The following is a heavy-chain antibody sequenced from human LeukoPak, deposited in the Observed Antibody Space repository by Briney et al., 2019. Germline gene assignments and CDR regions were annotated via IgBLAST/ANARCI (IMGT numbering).Heavy chain of an antibody. D-gene: IGHD1-26*01. J-gene: IGHJ4*02. CDR2: ISAYNGNT. V-gene: IGHV1-18*04. CDR3: ARDYTVGAHTSDY. CDR1: GYTFTDYY. Sequence: ASVKVSCKTSGYTFTDYYMHWVRQAPGQGLEWMGWISAYNGNTNYAQKLQGRVTMTTDTSTSTAYMELRGLRSDDTAVYYCARDYTVGAHTSDYWGQGTLVTVSS.